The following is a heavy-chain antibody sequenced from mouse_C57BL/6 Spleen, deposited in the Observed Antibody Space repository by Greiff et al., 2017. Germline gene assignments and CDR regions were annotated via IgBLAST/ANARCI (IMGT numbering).Heavy chain of an antibody. J-gene: IGHJ4*01. D-gene: IGHD3-3*01. CDR3: ARCGWGECDY. V-gene: IGHV1-20*01. CDR1: GYSFTGYF. Sequence: VQLQQPGPELVRPGASVKISCKASGYSFTGYFMHWVMQRPGQSLEWIGSINPSDGDTYYNQKFKGKATLTVDKSSSTAYMELRSLTSEDSAVYYCARCGWGECDYWGQGTTVTVSS. CDR2: INPSDGDT.